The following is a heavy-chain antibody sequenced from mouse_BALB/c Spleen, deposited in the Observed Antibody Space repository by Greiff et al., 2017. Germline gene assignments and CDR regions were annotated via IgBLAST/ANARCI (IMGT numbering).Heavy chain of an antibody. D-gene: IGHD4-1*01. V-gene: IGHV5-9-1*01. CDR2: ISSGGSYT. CDR3: ARRGELGPMAY. CDR1: GFTFSSYA. Sequence: EVMLVESGGGLVKPGGSLKLSCAASGFTFSSYAMSWVRQTPEKRLEWVATISSGGSYTYYPDSVKGRFTISRDNAKNTLYLQMSSLRSEDTAMYYCARRGELGPMAYWGQGTLVTVSA. J-gene: IGHJ3*01.